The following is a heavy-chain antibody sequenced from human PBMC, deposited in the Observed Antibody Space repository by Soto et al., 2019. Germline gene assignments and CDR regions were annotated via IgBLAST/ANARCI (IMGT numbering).Heavy chain of an antibody. Sequence: ETLSLTCTVSGGSISSSSYYWGWIRQPPGKGLEWIGSIYYSGSTYYNPSLKSRVTISVDTSKNQFSLKLSPVTAADTAVYYCARKGGGYSYGTNYYYYGMDVWGQGTTVTVSS. D-gene: IGHD5-18*01. J-gene: IGHJ6*02. V-gene: IGHV4-39*01. CDR1: GGSISSSSYY. CDR2: IYYSGST. CDR3: ARKGGGYSYGTNYYYYGMDV.